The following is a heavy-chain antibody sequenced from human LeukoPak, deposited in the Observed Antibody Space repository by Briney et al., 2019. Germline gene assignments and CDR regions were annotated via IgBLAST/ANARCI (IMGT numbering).Heavy chain of an antibody. V-gene: IGHV4-59*12. CDR2: IHNSGST. J-gene: IGHJ5*02. CDR3: ARTDYSNTNWFDP. D-gene: IGHD4-11*01. CDR1: GGSLSTYY. Sequence: SETLSLTCTVSGGSLSTYYWSWIRQPPGKGLEWIGYIHNSGSTHYTFSLKSRVTMSLDTSKNQFSLKVTAVTAADTAVYYCARTDYSNTNWFDPWGQGTLVTVSS.